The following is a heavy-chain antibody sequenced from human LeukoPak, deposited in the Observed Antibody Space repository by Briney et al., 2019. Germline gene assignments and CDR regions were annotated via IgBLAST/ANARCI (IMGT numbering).Heavy chain of an antibody. CDR3: ARSGYYYGMDV. Sequence: SETLSLTCTVSGGSISSYYWSWIRQPPGKGLEWIGYIYYSGSTNYNPSLKSRVTISVDTSKNQSSLKLSSVTAADTAVYYCARSGYYYGMDVWGQGTTVTVSS. J-gene: IGHJ6*02. CDR1: GGSISSYY. V-gene: IGHV4-59*08. CDR2: IYYSGST.